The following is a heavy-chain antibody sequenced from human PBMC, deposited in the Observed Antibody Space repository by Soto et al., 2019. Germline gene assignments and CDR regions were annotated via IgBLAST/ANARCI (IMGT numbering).Heavy chain of an antibody. CDR1: GFTFSNFA. J-gene: IGHJ4*02. V-gene: IGHV3-23*01. D-gene: IGHD1-1*01. Sequence: QLLESGGGFVQPGGSLRLSCVASGFTFSNFAMDWVRQAPGEGLEWVSAISGSGDDTFYADSMKVRFTISRDNSKDPLYLQINSLRAEDTAVYYCANPIPKTGTTFGFWGQGTLVTVSS. CDR2: ISGSGDDT. CDR3: ANPIPKTGTTFGF.